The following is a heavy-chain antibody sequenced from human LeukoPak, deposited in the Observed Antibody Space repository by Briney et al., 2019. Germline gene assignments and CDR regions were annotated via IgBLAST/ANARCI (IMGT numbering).Heavy chain of an antibody. CDR3: ARGKVRGVRFDY. CDR1: GGSISSYY. Sequence: SETPSLTRTVSGGSISSYYWTWIRQPPGKGLEWIGYIYYSGSTNYNPSLKSRVTISVDTSKNQFSLKLSSVTAADTAVYYCARGKVRGVRFDYWGQGTLVTVSS. V-gene: IGHV4-59*01. CDR2: IYYSGST. J-gene: IGHJ4*02. D-gene: IGHD3-10*01.